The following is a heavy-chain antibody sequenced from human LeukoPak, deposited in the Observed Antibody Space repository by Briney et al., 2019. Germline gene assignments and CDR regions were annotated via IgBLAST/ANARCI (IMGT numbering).Heavy chain of an antibody. CDR3: ARGDYDSSGYPRGNDY. CDR1: GYTFTGYY. D-gene: IGHD3-22*01. J-gene: IGHJ4*02. V-gene: IGHV1-2*02. CDR2: INPNSGGT. Sequence: ASVKVSCKASGYTFTGYYMHWVRQAPGQGLEWMGWINPNSGGTNYAQKFQGRVTMTRDTSISTAYMELSRLRSDDTAVYYCARGDYDSSGYPRGNDYWGQGTLVTVSS.